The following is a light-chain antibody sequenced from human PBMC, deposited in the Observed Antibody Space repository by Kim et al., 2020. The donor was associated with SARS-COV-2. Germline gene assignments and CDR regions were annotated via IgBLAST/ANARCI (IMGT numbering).Light chain of an antibody. CDR1: KLGDKY. CDR2: QDN. J-gene: IGLJ1*01. Sequence: SYELTQPPSVSVSPGQTATIACSGYKLGDKYVSWYQQKPGQSPLVVIYQDNQRPSGIPERFSGSNSGNTATLTISGTQAMDEADYYCQVWDSSTQNYVFG. V-gene: IGLV3-1*01. CDR3: QVWDSSTQNYV.